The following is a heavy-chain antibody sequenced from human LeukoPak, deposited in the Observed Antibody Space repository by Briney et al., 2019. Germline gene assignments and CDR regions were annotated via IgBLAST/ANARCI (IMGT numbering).Heavy chain of an antibody. V-gene: IGHV4-59*01. J-gene: IGHJ4*02. CDR2: IYYSGST. D-gene: IGHD3-16*02. CDR1: GGSISSYY. Sequence: SETLSLTCTVSGGSISSYYWSWIRQPPGKGLEWIGYIYYSGSTNYNPSLKSRVTISVDTSKNQFSLKLSSVTAADTAVYYCAREGDYVWGSYRLHYFDYWGQGTLVTVSS. CDR3: AREGDYVWGSYRLHYFDY.